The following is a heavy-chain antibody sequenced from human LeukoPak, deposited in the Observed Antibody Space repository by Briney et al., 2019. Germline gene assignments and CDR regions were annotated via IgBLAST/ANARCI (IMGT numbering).Heavy chain of an antibody. D-gene: IGHD1-26*01. J-gene: IGHJ4*02. CDR1: GGSIRSSSYY. V-gene: IGHV4-39*07. CDR2: IYYTGST. CDR3: ARASSFLMLDY. Sequence: SETLSLTCSVSGGSIRSSSYYWGWIRQPPGKGLEWIGSIYYTGSTYYNPSLKSRVTISEDTSKNQFSLKLSSVTAADTAVYYCARASSFLMLDYWGQGTLVTVSS.